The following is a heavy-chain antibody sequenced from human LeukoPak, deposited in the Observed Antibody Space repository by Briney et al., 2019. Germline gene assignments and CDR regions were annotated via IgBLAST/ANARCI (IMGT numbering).Heavy chain of an antibody. Sequence: PGGSVRLSCAASGFTVSSNYMSWVRQAPGKGLEWVSLLYSGGSTNYADSVKGRFTISRHNSKNTLYLQMNSLRAEDTAVYYCARQKPSIAAAGMFDYWGQGTLVTVSS. CDR3: ARQKPSIAAAGMFDY. V-gene: IGHV3-53*04. CDR1: GFTVSSNY. D-gene: IGHD6-13*01. J-gene: IGHJ4*02. CDR2: LYSGGST.